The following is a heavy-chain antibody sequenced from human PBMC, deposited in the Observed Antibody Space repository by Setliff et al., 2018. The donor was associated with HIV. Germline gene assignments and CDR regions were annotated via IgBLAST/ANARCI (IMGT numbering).Heavy chain of an antibody. D-gene: IGHD1-1*01. CDR3: ARLKTGPAPVDY. CDR1: GGSSSGYY. Sequence: PSETLSLTCAVYGGSSSGYYWSWIRQPPGKGLEWIGSKYNGGNIYYNPSLKSRVTISIDTSKNQFYLKLSSVTAADTAVYFCARLKTGPAPVDYWGQGTLVTVS. V-gene: IGHV4-34*01. CDR2: KYNGGNI. J-gene: IGHJ4*02.